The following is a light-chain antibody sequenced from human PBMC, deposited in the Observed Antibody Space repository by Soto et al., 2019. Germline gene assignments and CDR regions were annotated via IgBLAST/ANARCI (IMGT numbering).Light chain of an antibody. V-gene: IGLV2-11*01. CDR3: CSYAVTFTLV. J-gene: IGLJ2*01. CDR2: DVT. CDR1: SSDVGAYNY. Sequence: QSALTQPRSVSGSPGQSVTISCTGTSSDVGAYNYVSWYQQHPGKAPKLVIYDVTKRPSGVPDRFSGSKSGNTASLTISGLQAEDEGDYYCCSYAVTFTLVFGGGTKVTVL.